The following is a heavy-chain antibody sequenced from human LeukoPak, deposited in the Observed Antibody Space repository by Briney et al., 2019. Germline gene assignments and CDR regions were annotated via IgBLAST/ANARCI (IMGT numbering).Heavy chain of an antibody. J-gene: IGHJ6*03. V-gene: IGHV3-48*01. CDR1: GFTFSSYA. CDR3: ARSTVTSSYYYMDV. CDR2: ISDTTSTI. Sequence: GGSLRLSCAASGFTFSSYAMSWVRQAPGKGLEWVSYISDTTSTIYYADSVKGRFTISRDNAKNSLHLQMNSLRAEDTAVYFCARSTVTSSYYYMDVWGKGTTVIVSS. D-gene: IGHD4-11*01.